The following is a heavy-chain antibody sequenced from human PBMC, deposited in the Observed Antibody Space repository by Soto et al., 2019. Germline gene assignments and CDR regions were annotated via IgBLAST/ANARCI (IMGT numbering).Heavy chain of an antibody. D-gene: IGHD1-26*01. CDR3: ARALGGVSSSGMDV. Sequence: HLQESGPGLVAPSQTLSLRCAVSGDSIGSGAFYWTWIRQVPGKGLEWIGYVSVSGNAYYNPSLKSRVAMSIETSENQLSLRLLSVTAADAAVYFCARALGGVSSSGMDVWGQGTSDTVSS. V-gene: IGHV4-31*11. CDR1: GDSIGSGAFY. CDR2: VSVSGNA. J-gene: IGHJ6*02.